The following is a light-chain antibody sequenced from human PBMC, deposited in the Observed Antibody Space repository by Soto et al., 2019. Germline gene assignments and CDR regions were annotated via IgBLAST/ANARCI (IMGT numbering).Light chain of an antibody. CDR1: QSVNYN. J-gene: IGKJ1*01. V-gene: IGKV3-15*01. Sequence: EIVMTQSPATLSVSPGERATLSCRASQSVNYNLAWSQQRPGQAPRLLIYGASTRATGIPARFSGSGSGTEFILTISSLQSEDFAVYYCHHYDNWPRTFGQGTKVDI. CDR3: HHYDNWPRT. CDR2: GAS.